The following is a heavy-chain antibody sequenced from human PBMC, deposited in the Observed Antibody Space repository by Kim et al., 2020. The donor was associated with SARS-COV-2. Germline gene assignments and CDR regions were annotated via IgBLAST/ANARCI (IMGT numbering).Heavy chain of an antibody. V-gene: IGHV1-69*13. J-gene: IGHJ6*02. D-gene: IGHD6-19*01. CDR2: IIPIFGTA. Sequence: SVKVSCKASGGTFSSYAISWVRQAPGQGLEWMGGIIPIFGTANYAQKFQGRVTITADESTSTAYMELSSLRSEDTAVYYCALYSSGSYGDDYYYGMDVWGQGTTVTVSS. CDR3: ALYSSGSYGDDYYYGMDV. CDR1: GGTFSSYA.